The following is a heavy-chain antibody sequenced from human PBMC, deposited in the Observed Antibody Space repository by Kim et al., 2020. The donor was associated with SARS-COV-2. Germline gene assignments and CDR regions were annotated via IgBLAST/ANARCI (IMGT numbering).Heavy chain of an antibody. J-gene: IGHJ3*01. Sequence: GGSLRLSCAASGFDFNTYGMHWVRQAPGRGLEWVAAIWYDGSDSYYADSVKGRFTISRDNSENMLYLQMNSLRADDTAFYYCARDRWDRDNVRLLDFWG. CDR3: ARDRWDRDNVRLLDF. CDR1: GFDFNTYG. CDR2: IWYDGSDS. D-gene: IGHD1-26*01. V-gene: IGHV3-33*01.